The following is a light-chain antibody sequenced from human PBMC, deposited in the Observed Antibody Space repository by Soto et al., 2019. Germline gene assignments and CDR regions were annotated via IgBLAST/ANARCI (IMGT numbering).Light chain of an antibody. J-gene: IGKJ1*01. V-gene: IGKV3-15*01. Sequence: EIVMTQSPVTLSVSPGERATLSCRASQSVRSTYLAWYQQKPGQAPRLLIFGVSNRAAGIPARFSGSGSGTEFTLTISSLQSEDFAVYYCQQRSNWPPTFGQGTKVDIK. CDR2: GVS. CDR1: QSVRSTY. CDR3: QQRSNWPPT.